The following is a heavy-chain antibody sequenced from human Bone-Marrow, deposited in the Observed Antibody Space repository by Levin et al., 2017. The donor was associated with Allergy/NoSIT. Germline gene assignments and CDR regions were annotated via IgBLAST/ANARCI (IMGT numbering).Heavy chain of an antibody. CDR1: GGSMTAGDYY. CDR2: IYFSGST. V-gene: IGHV4-30-4*01. J-gene: IGHJ4*02. CDR3: ARVDYYDVLTGYCFDS. D-gene: IGHD3-9*01. Sequence: SQTLSLTCTVSGGSMTAGDYYWGWVRQPPGKGLEWIGYIYFSGSTNYNPSLKSRLIISVDTSKNQFSLKLNSVTDADTAVYYCARVDYYDVLTGYCFDSWGQGTLVTVSS.